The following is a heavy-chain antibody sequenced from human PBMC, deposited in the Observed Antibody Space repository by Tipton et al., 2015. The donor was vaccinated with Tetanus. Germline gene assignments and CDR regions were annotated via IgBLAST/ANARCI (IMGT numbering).Heavy chain of an antibody. V-gene: IGHV4-61*05. D-gene: IGHD3-10*01. CDR3: ARGPMVRGVTRFDY. CDR1: GGSISSSSYY. CDR2: IYYSGAT. Sequence: TLSLTCTVSGGSISSSSYYWGWIRQPPGKGLEWIGYIYYSGATNYNPSLKSRVTIAVDTSKNQLSLKMRYVTAADTAVYYCARGPMVRGVTRFDYWGQGTLVTVSS. J-gene: IGHJ4*02.